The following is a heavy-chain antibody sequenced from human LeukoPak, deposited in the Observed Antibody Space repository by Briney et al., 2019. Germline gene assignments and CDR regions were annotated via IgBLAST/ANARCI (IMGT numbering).Heavy chain of an antibody. CDR1: GGTFSSYA. CDR3: ARVHGVRGAFDI. CDR2: IIPIFGTA. J-gene: IGHJ3*02. D-gene: IGHD2-8*01. Sequence: ASVKVSCKASGGTFSSYAISWVRQAPGQGLEWMGGIIPIFGTANYAQKFQGRVTITADESTSTAYMELSSLRSEDAAVYYCARVHGVRGAFDIWGQGTMVTVSS. V-gene: IGHV1-69*13.